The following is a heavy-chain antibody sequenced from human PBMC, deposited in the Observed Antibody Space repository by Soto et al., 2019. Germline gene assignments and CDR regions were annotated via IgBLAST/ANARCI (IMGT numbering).Heavy chain of an antibody. Sequence: RLSCAASGFTFSSYAMSWVRQAPGKGLEWVSAISGSGGSTYYADSVKGRFTISRDNSKNTLYLQMNSLRAEDTAVYCCAKDLSMVRGVIITTPVYSFDYWGQGTLVTVSS. J-gene: IGHJ4*02. V-gene: IGHV3-23*01. CDR2: ISGSGGST. D-gene: IGHD3-10*01. CDR1: GFTFSSYA. CDR3: AKDLSMVRGVIITTPVYSFDY.